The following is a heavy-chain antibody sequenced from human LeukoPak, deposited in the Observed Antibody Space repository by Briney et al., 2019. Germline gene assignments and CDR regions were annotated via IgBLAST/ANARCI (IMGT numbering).Heavy chain of an antibody. CDR3: AGDSSGYYFDY. CDR1: GGTFSSYA. D-gene: IGHD3-22*01. V-gene: IGHV1-69*05. J-gene: IGHJ4*02. Sequence: GSSVKVSCKASGGTFSSYAISWVRQAPGQGLEWMGRIIPIFGTANYAQKFQGRVTITTDESTSTAYMELSSLRSEDTAVYYRAGDSSGYYFDYWGQGTLVTVSS. CDR2: IIPIFGTA.